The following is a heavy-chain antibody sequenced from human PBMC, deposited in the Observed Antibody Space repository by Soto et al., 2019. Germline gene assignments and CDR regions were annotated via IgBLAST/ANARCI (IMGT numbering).Heavy chain of an antibody. Sequence: GGSLRLSCAASGFTFSSYAMSWVRQAPGKGLEWVSAISGSGGSTYYADSVKGRFTISRDNSKNTLYLQMNSLRAEDTAVYYCANPHKGHCSGGSCYDYGYWGQGTLVTVSS. CDR3: ANPHKGHCSGGSCYDYGY. CDR2: ISGSGGST. V-gene: IGHV3-23*01. CDR1: GFTFSSYA. J-gene: IGHJ4*02. D-gene: IGHD2-15*01.